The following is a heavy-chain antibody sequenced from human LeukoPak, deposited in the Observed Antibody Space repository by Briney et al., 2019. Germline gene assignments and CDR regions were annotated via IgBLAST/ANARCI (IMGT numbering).Heavy chain of an antibody. CDR1: GFTFSSYS. D-gene: IGHD1-26*01. Sequence: GGSLRLSCAASGFTFSSYSMNWVRQAPGKGLEWVSSISSSSSYIYYADSVKGRFTISRDNAKNSLYLQMNSLRAEDTAVYYCARSFGGSYSPNFDYWGQGTLVTVSS. V-gene: IGHV3-21*01. J-gene: IGHJ4*02. CDR2: ISSSSSYI. CDR3: ARSFGGSYSPNFDY.